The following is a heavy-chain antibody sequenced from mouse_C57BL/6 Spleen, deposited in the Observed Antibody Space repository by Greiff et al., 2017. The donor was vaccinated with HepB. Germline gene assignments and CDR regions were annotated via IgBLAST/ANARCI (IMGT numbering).Heavy chain of an antibody. D-gene: IGHD2-10*01. CDR2: IYPRDGST. V-gene: IGHV1-78*01. J-gene: IGHJ3*01. CDR3: ARSYYGNLFAY. Sequence: QVQLQQSDAELVKPGASVKISCTVSGFTFTDHTMHWMKQRPEQGLEWIGYIYPRDGSTKYNAKFKGKAKLTADKSSSTAYMQLNSLTSEDTAVYCCARSYYGNLFAYWGQGTLVTVSA. CDR1: GFTFTDHT.